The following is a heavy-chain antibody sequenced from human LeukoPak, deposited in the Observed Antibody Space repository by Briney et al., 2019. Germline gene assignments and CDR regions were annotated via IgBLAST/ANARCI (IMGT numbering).Heavy chain of an antibody. V-gene: IGHV3-23*01. CDR3: AKGMITFGGARPYYFDY. CDR1: GFTFSNFA. J-gene: IGHJ4*02. Sequence: GGSLRLSCAASGFTFSNFAMSWVRQAPGKGLEWVSAISGSGGSVYYADSVKGRFTISRDNSKNTLYLQMKSLRAEDTAVYYCAKGMITFGGARPYYFDYWGQGTLVTVSS. D-gene: IGHD3-16*01. CDR2: ISGSGGSV.